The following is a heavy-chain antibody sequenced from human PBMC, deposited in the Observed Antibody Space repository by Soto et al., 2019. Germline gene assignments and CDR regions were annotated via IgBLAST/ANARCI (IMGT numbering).Heavy chain of an antibody. CDR1: AGTFPHYG. CDR3: AKKDRRGWAYFEY. J-gene: IGHJ4*02. CDR2: IIPVLAST. Sequence: QVQLVQSGPEVRVPGSSVKVSCKASAGTFPHYGLSWVRQAPGQGLEWIGGIIPVLASTTYAQNFQGRVTITADESTNTAYMELSSLRSDDTAVYYCAKKDRRGWAYFEYWGQGTLVTVSS. V-gene: IGHV1-69*01. D-gene: IGHD2-15*01.